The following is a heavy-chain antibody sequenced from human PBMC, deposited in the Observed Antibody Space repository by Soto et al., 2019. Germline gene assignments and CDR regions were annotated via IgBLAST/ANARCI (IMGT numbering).Heavy chain of an antibody. CDR1: GGTFSSYA. CDR2: IIPIFGTA. J-gene: IGHJ5*02. Sequence: QVQLVQSGAEVKKPGSSVKVSFKASGGTFSSYAISWVRQAPGHGLEWMGGIIPIFGTANYAQKFQGRVTITADKSTSTAYMELSSLRSEDTAVYSCARERIQLRMGWFDPWGQGTLVTVSS. CDR3: ARERIQLRMGWFDP. D-gene: IGHD5-18*01. V-gene: IGHV1-69*06.